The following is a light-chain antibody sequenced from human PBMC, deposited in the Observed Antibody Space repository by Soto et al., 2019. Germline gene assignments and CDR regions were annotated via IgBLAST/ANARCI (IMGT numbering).Light chain of an antibody. Sequence: QSVLTQPPSASGTPGQRVTISCSGGSANIGTNYVYWYQQLPGTAPKLLIYRNKQRPSGVPDRFSGSKSGTSASLATIGLRSEDEANYYCSAWDDSLSGLVFGGGTKVTVL. CDR2: RNK. V-gene: IGLV1-47*01. CDR3: SAWDDSLSGLV. J-gene: IGLJ2*01. CDR1: SANIGTNY.